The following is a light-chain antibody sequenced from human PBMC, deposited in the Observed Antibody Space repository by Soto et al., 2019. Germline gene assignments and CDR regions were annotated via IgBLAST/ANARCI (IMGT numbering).Light chain of an antibody. CDR2: EGS. Sequence: QSALTQPASVSGFPGQSISISCTGPSSDVGSYNLVSWYQQHPGKAPKLMIYEGSKRPSGVSNRFSGSKSGNTASLTISGLQAEDEADYYCCSYAGSNTYVFGTGTKVTVL. CDR3: CSYAGSNTYV. V-gene: IGLV2-23*01. CDR1: SSDVGSYNL. J-gene: IGLJ1*01.